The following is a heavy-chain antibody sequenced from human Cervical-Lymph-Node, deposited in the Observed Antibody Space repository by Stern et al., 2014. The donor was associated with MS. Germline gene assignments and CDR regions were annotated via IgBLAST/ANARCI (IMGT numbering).Heavy chain of an antibody. D-gene: IGHD3-9*01. V-gene: IGHV3-30*18. CDR1: GFIFTNYG. CDR3: AKAKRGYFGHIDF. Sequence: QVQLVQSGGGVVQPGRSLRLSCEASGFIFTNYGMHWVRQAPGKGLDWVAVISDDGSVKYYSASAKGRFAISRDNSKQTVHLQMNSLTPEDTGLYYCAKAKRGYFGHIDFWGQGTLVSVSS. J-gene: IGHJ4*02. CDR2: ISDDGSVK.